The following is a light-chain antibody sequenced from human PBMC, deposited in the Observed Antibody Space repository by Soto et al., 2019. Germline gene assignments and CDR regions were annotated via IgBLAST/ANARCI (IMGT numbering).Light chain of an antibody. CDR1: QNIRNY. J-gene: IGKJ4*01. Sequence: DIKMSQSPSSLSASVGDRVAITCRASQNIRNYLNWYQQKPGKAPRVLIYGAASLQSGVPSRFSGSGSGTNFSLTINSLQPEDYATYYCQQSYNIQALTFGGGTKVAIK. CDR2: GAA. V-gene: IGKV1-39*01. CDR3: QQSYNIQALT.